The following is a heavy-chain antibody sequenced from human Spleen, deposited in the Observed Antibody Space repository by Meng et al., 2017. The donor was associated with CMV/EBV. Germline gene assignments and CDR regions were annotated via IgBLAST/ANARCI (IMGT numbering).Heavy chain of an antibody. Sequence: GESLKISCAGSGFTFSAYEMNWVRQAPGKGLEWVSHIITTGETVHYRDSVRGRFTISRDNAKNSVYLQMNSLRVEDTALYFCARGDCTGYSCFMDVWGQGTSVTVSS. J-gene: IGHJ6*02. CDR3: ARGDCTGYSCFMDV. V-gene: IGHV3-48*03. CDR2: IITTGETV. D-gene: IGHD2-15*01. CDR1: GFTFSAYE.